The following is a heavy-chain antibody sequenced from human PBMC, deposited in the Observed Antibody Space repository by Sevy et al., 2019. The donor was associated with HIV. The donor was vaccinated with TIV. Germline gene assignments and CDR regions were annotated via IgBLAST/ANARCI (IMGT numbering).Heavy chain of an antibody. CDR1: GGSVSRRTYY. Sequence: SETLSLTCTVSGGSVSRRTYYWGWIRQPPGKGLEWIGSIYYGGNTYYNPSLKSRVTISVDTSKNQFSLRLSSVTAADTYVYYCARHSSMTTVTMNYWGQGTLVTVSS. CDR3: ARHSSMTTVTMNY. J-gene: IGHJ4*02. V-gene: IGHV4-39*01. D-gene: IGHD4-17*01. CDR2: IYYGGNT.